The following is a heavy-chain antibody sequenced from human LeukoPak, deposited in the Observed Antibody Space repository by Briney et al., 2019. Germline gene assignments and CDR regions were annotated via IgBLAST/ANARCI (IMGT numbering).Heavy chain of an antibody. D-gene: IGHD6-13*01. CDR2: VYYSGST. V-gene: IGHV4-61*01. CDR1: GGSVSSDIYY. J-gene: IGHJ6*02. Sequence: PSETLSLTCTVSGGSVSSDIYYWSWIRQPPGEGLEWIGYVYYSGSTYYNPSLKSRVTISVDTSKNQFSLKLSSVTAADTAVYYCPRDRIAAAGNYYYYGMDVWGQGTTVTVSS. CDR3: PRDRIAAAGNYYYYGMDV.